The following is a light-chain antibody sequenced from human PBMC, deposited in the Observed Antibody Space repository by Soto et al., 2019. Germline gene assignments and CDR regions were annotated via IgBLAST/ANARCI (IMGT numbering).Light chain of an antibody. V-gene: IGKV3-11*01. J-gene: IGKJ5*01. CDR3: QQRSNWPIT. CDR2: DAS. CDR1: QSVSSG. Sequence: EIVLTQSPGTLSLSPGERATLSCRASQSVSSGSLAWYQQKPGQAPRLLIYDASNRATGIPARFSGSGSGTDFTLTISSLEPEDFAVYYCQQRSNWPITFGQGTRLENK.